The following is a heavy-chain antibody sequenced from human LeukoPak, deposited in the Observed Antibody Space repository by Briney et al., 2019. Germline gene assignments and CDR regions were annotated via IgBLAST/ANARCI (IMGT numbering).Heavy chain of an antibody. CDR2: ISDSGGST. CDR1: GFTFSSYA. Sequence: GGSLRLSCAASGFTFSSYAMSWVRQAPGKGLEWVSGISDSGGSTYYADSVKGRFTISRDNAKNSLYLQMNSLRDEDTAVYYCARDQFYAFDIWGQGTMVTVSS. J-gene: IGHJ3*02. CDR3: ARDQFYAFDI. V-gene: IGHV3-23*01.